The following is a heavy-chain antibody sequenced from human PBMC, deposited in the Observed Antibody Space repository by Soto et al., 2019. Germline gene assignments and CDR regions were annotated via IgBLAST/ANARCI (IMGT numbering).Heavy chain of an antibody. D-gene: IGHD1-20*01. CDR3: ARYSNNWFQTEGMDV. CDR1: VDSISTYY. CDR2: IDASGNT. Sequence: QVQLRESGPGLVKASETLSLTCTVSVDSISTYYWSWIRRPVGKGLEWIGRIDASGNTNYNPSLKSRVTMSADTSKKQFSLKLTSVTAADTAVYYCARYSNNWFQTEGMDVWGQGTTVTVSS. V-gene: IGHV4-4*07. J-gene: IGHJ6*02.